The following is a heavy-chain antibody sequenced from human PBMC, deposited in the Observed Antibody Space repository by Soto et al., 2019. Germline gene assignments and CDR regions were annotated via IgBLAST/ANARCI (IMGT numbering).Heavy chain of an antibody. CDR1: GGTFSSYA. CDR2: IIPIFGTA. CDR3: ARDPRPPGVGANNWFDP. V-gene: IGHV1-69*06. Sequence: SVKVSCKASGGTFSSYAISWVRQAPGQGLEWMGGIIPIFGTANYAQKFQGRVTITADKSTSTAYMELSSLRSEDTAVYYCARDPRPPGVGANNWFDPWGQGTLVTVSS. D-gene: IGHD1-26*01. J-gene: IGHJ5*02.